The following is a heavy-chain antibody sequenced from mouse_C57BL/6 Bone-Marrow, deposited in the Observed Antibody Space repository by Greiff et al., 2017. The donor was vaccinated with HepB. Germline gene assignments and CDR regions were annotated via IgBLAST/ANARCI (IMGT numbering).Heavy chain of an antibody. V-gene: IGHV5-17*01. D-gene: IGHD1-1*01. CDR3: ARPYYYYGSSPWFAY. J-gene: IGHJ3*01. CDR2: ISSGSSTI. CDR1: GFTFSDYG. Sequence: EVQGVESGGGLVKPGGSLKLSCAASGFTFSDYGMHWVRQAPEKGLEWVAYISSGSSTIYYADTVKGRFTISRDNAKNTLFLQMTSLRSEDTAMYYCARPYYYYGSSPWFAYWGQGTLVTVSA.